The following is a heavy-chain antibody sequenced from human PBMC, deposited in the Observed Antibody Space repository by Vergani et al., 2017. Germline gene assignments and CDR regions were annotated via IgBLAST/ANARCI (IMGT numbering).Heavy chain of an antibody. J-gene: IGHJ6*02. D-gene: IGHD2-21*01. V-gene: IGHV3-33*01. CDR2: IWYDGSNK. Sequence: QVQLVESGGGVVQPGRSLSLSCAASGFTFSSYGMHWLRQAPGKGREWVAVIWYDGSNKYYADSVKGRFTISRDNSKNTLYRQMNSLRAEDTGVYYCARWVKDYYYGMDVWGQGTTVTVSS. CDR1: GFTFSSYG. CDR3: ARWVKDYYYGMDV.